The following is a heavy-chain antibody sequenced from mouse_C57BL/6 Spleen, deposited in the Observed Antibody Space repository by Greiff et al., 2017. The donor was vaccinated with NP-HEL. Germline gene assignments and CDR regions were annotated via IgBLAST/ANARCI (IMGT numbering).Heavy chain of an antibody. V-gene: IGHV5-9*01. CDR3: ARHGVGGYFDV. J-gene: IGHJ1*03. CDR2: ISGGGGNT. D-gene: IGHD1-1*01. Sequence: EVMLVESGGGLVKPGGSLKLSCAASGFTFSSYTMSWVRQTPEKRLEWVATISGGGGNTYYPDSVKGRFTISRDNAKNTLYLQMSSLRSEDTALYYCARHGVGGYFDVWGTGTTVTVSS. CDR1: GFTFSSYT.